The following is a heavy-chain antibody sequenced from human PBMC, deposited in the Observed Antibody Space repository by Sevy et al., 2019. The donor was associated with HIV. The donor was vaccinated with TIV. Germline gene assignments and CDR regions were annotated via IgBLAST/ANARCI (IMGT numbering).Heavy chain of an antibody. V-gene: IGHV4-39*01. J-gene: IGHJ5*01. CDR3: ARIRIVAPIRGSLDS. CDR2: ISFTGNT. D-gene: IGHD5-12*01. Sequence: SETLSLTCTVSGGSISSSSYYWGWIRQSPGRGLEWIGSISFTGNTFYNPSLESRVTMSVDTSKNEFSLKLTSVTAADTAVFYCARIRIVAPIRGSLDSWGQGTLVTVSS. CDR1: GGSISSSSYY.